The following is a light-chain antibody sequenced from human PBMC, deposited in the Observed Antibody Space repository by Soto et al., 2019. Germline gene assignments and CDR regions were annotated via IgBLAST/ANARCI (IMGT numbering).Light chain of an antibody. CDR3: QQYGSPPIT. V-gene: IGKV3-20*01. CDR2: GAS. Sequence: EIVMTQSPATLSVSLGGRATLSCRASQSISSNFLAWYQQKRGQAPRLLIHGASNRATGIPDRFSGSGSGTDFTLTISRLEPEDFAVYYCQQYGSPPITFGQGTRLEIK. CDR1: QSISSNF. J-gene: IGKJ5*01.